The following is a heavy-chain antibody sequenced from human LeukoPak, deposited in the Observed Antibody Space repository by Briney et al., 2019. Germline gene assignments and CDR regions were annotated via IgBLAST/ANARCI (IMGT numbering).Heavy chain of an antibody. Sequence: GGSLRLSCAASGFTFDDYTMHWVRQAPGKGLEWVSLISWDGGSTYYADSVKGRFTISRDNAKNSLYLQMNSLRAEDTAVYYCARDRVGFTLWFYWGQGTLVTVSS. CDR1: GFTFDDYT. J-gene: IGHJ4*02. CDR3: ARDRVGFTLWFY. CDR2: ISWDGGST. V-gene: IGHV3-43*01. D-gene: IGHD1-26*01.